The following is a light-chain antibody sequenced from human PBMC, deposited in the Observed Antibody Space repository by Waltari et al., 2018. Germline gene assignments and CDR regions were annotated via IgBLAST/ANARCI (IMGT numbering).Light chain of an antibody. CDR2: DAS. V-gene: IGKV1-33*01. CDR3: QQHDNLPLT. CDR1: EDINNY. J-gene: IGKJ4*01. Sequence: DIQMTQSPSSLSASIGHRVTITCQASEDINNYLNWYQQKSGKAPKLLIYDASNLQVGVPSRFSGGGSGTDFTFTISSLQPGDIATYYCQQHDNLPLTFGGGTKVEIK.